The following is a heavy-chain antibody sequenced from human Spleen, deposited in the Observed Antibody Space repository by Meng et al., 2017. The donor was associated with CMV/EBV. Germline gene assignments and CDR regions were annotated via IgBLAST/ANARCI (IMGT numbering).Heavy chain of an antibody. Sequence: VQVQGSGPGLVKPSQTLSLTCTVSGGSMSSGDYFWNWIRQPPGKGLEWIGYIYYSGNTYYNPSLKSRVTISIDTSKNQFSLKLSSVTAADTAVYYCARAEYYNWFDPWGQGTLVTVSS. V-gene: IGHV4-30-4*01. J-gene: IGHJ5*02. CDR2: IYYSGNT. CDR3: ARAEYYNWFDP. D-gene: IGHD1-14*01. CDR1: GGSMSSGDYF.